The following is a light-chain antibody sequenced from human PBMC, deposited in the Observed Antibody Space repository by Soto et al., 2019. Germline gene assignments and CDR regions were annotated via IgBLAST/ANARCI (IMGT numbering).Light chain of an antibody. J-gene: IGLJ2*01. CDR3: NSYTSSTTLE. Sequence: QSALTQPASVSGSPGQSITISCTGSSSDVGYSQYVSWYQQHPGKAPKLMIFEVYNRPLGISDRFSGSKSGNTASLTISGLQAEDEAYYYCNSYTSSTTLEFGGGTKVTVL. CDR1: SSDVGYSQY. V-gene: IGLV2-14*01. CDR2: EVY.